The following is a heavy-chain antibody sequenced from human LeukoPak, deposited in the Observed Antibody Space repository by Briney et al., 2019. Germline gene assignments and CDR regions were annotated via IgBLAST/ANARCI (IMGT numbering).Heavy chain of an antibody. D-gene: IGHD3-16*01. J-gene: IGHJ4*02. CDR1: GFTFSSYG. Sequence: GGSLRLSCAASGFTFSSYGMHWVRQAPGKGLEWVAVIPYDGSNKYYADSVKGRFTISRDNSKNTLYLQMNSLRAEDTAVYYCAKGGDYWGQGTLVTVSS. CDR3: AKGGDY. CDR2: IPYDGSNK. V-gene: IGHV3-30*18.